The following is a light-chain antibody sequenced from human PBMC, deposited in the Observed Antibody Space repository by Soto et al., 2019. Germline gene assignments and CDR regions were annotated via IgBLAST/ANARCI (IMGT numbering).Light chain of an antibody. CDR1: SSNIGAGYD. Sequence: QSVLTQPPSVSGAPGQRVTISCTGGSSNIGAGYDVHWYRQFPGTAPKLLVYGNNNRPSGISDRFSASKSRSSASLAITGLQAEDEADYYCQSYDTSLRAWVFGGGTKLTVL. V-gene: IGLV1-40*01. CDR2: GNN. J-gene: IGLJ3*02. CDR3: QSYDTSLRAWV.